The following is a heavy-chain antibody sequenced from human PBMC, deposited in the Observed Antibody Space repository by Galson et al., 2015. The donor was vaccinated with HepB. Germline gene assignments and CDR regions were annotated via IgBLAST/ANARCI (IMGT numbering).Heavy chain of an antibody. Sequence: SLRLSCAASGFTSSTYAMSWVRQAPGKGLEWVSIISDNDVKAFYADSVRGRFTISMDNSKNTLYLQMNSLRAEDTAVYYCAKDRDRTFGGVTVPDGFDYWGQGTLVTVSS. V-gene: IGHV3-23*01. CDR1: GFTSSTYA. J-gene: IGHJ4*02. CDR2: ISDNDVKA. D-gene: IGHD3-16*02. CDR3: AKDRDRTFGGVTVPDGFDY.